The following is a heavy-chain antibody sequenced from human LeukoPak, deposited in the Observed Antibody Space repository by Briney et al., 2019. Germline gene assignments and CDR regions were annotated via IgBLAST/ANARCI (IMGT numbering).Heavy chain of an antibody. CDR3: ARAGPRRDGYDVDY. J-gene: IGHJ4*02. V-gene: IGHV4-31*03. D-gene: IGHD5-24*01. Sequence: SQTLSLTCTVSGGSISSGGYYWSWIRRHPGKGLEWIGYIYYSGSTYYTPSLKNRVTISVATSKNQFSLRLSSVTAVDTAVYYCARAGPRRDGYDVDYWGQGTLVTVSS. CDR1: GGSISSGGYY. CDR2: IYYSGST.